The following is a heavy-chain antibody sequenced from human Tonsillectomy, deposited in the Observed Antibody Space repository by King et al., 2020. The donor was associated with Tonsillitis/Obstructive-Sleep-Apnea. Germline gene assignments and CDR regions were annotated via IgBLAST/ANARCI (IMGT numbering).Heavy chain of an antibody. J-gene: IGHJ4*02. CDR1: GFTFSNAW. CDR3: TTGGSCSSTSCPSGDY. D-gene: IGHD2-2*03. Sequence: VQLVESGGGLVKPGGSLRLSCAASGFTFSNAWMSWVRQAPGKGLEWVGRIKSRTDGGTTDYGAPVKGRFTISRDDSKNTLYLQMNSLKTEDTAVYYCTTGGSCSSTSCPSGDYWGQGTLVTVSS. CDR2: IKSRTDGGTT. V-gene: IGHV3-15*01.